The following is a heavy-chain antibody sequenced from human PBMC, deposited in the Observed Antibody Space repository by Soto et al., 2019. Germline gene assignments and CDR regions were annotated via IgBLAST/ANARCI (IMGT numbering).Heavy chain of an antibody. CDR3: AKNPAGIAAAGTTDY. D-gene: IGHD6-13*01. V-gene: IGHV3-23*01. CDR2: ISGSGGST. Sequence: GGSLRLSCAASGFTFSSYAMSWVRQAPGKGPEWVSAISGSGGSTYYADSVKGRFTISRDNSKNTLYLQMNSLRAEDTAVYYCAKNPAGIAAAGTTDYWGQGTLVTVSS. CDR1: GFTFSSYA. J-gene: IGHJ4*02.